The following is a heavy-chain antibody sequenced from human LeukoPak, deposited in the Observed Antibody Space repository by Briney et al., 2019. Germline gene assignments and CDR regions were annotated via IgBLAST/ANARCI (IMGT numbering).Heavy chain of an antibody. D-gene: IGHD4-17*01. V-gene: IGHV4-59*01. CDR1: GGSISSYY. J-gene: IGHJ4*02. Sequence: SETLSLTCTVSGGSISSYYWSWIRQPPGKGLEWSGYIYYSGSTNYNPSLKSRVTISVDTSKNQFSLKLSSVTAADTAVYYCARSDYGDPPYFDYWGQGTLVTVSS. CDR2: IYYSGST. CDR3: ARSDYGDPPYFDY.